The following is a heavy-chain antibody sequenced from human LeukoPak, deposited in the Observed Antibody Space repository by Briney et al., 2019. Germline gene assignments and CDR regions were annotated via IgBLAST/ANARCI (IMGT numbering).Heavy chain of an antibody. CDR3: AKGIESSPYYDILTGYSYYAFDI. Sequence: PGGSLRLSCAASGFTVSSNYMSWVRQAPGKGLEWVSVIYSGGSTYYADSVKGRFTISRDNSKNTLYLQMNSLRAEDTAVYYCAKGIESSPYYDILTGYSYYAFDIWGQGTMVTVSS. J-gene: IGHJ3*02. D-gene: IGHD3-9*01. CDR2: IYSGGST. CDR1: GFTVSSNY. V-gene: IGHV3-53*01.